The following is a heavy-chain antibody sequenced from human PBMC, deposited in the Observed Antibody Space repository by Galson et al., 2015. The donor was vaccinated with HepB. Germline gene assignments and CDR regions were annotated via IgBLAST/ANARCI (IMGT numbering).Heavy chain of an antibody. CDR1: GGSFSGYY. CDR3: ARSIVVVPAAAGDAFDI. CDR2: INHSEST. D-gene: IGHD2-2*01. Sequence: SETLSLTCAVYGGSFSGYYWSWIRQPPGKGLEWIGEINHSESTNYNPSLKSRVTISVDTSKNQFSLKLSSVTAADTAVYYCARSIVVVPAAAGDAFDIWGQGTMVTVSS. J-gene: IGHJ3*02. V-gene: IGHV4-34*01.